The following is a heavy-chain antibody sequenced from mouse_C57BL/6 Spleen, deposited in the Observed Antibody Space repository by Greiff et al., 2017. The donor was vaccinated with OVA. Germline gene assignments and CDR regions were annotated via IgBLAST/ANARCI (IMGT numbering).Heavy chain of an antibody. V-gene: IGHV1-82*01. CDR1: GYAFSSSW. Sequence: QVQLQQSGPELVKPGASVKISCKASGYAFSSSWMNWVKQRPGKGLEWIGRIYPGAGDTNYNGKFKGKATLTADKSSSTAYMQLSSLTSEDSAVYFCARGGITTVVSMDYWGQGTTLTVSS. D-gene: IGHD1-1*01. J-gene: IGHJ2*01. CDR2: IYPGAGDT. CDR3: ARGGITTVVSMDY.